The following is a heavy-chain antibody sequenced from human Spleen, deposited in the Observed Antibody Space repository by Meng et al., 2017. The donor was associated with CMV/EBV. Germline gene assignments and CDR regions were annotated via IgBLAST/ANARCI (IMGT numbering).Heavy chain of an antibody. Sequence: SLKISCAASGFTFDDYAMHWVRQAPGKGLEWVSGNSWNSGSIGYADSVKGRFTISRDNAKNSLYLQMNSLRAEDTALYYCAKDCYCSGGSCYRDYYYYGMDVWGQGTTVTVSS. CDR2: NSWNSGSI. V-gene: IGHV3-9*01. CDR3: AKDCYCSGGSCYRDYYYYGMDV. CDR1: GFTFDDYA. D-gene: IGHD2-15*01. J-gene: IGHJ6*02.